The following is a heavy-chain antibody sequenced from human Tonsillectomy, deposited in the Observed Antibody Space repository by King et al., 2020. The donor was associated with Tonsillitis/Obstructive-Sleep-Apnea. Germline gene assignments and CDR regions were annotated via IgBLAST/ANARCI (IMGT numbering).Heavy chain of an antibody. CDR2: ISGSGGST. CDR1: GFTFSSYA. D-gene: IGHD5-18*01. J-gene: IGHJ6*02. V-gene: IGHV3-23*04. Sequence: VQLVESGGGLVQPGGSLRLSCAASGFTFSSYAMSWVRQAPGKGLEWVSAISGSGGSTYYADSVKGRFTISRDNSKNTLYLQMNSLRAEDTAVYYCAKYGRGYSYGYESYYYGMDVWGQGTTVTVSS. CDR3: AKYGRGYSYGYESYYYGMDV.